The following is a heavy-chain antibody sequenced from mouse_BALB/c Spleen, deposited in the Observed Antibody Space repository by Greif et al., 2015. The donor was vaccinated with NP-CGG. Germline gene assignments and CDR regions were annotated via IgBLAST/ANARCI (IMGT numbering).Heavy chain of an antibody. CDR1: GYAFTGYA. D-gene: IGHD2-1*01. V-gene: IGHV1-67*01. CDR3: ARLGNYGNPYYYAMDY. CDR2: ISTYNGNT. J-gene: IGHJ4*01. Sequence: QVQLKHSGPEVVRPGVSVKISCKGSGYAFTGYAMHWVKQSHAKSLEWIGVISTYNGNTNYNQKFKGKATMTVDKSSSTAYMELARLTSEDSAIYYCARLGNYGNPYYYAMDYWGQGTSVTVSS.